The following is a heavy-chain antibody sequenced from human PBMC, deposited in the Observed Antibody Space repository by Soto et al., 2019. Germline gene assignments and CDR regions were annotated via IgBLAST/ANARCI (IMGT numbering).Heavy chain of an antibody. CDR3: APSYDSRPGYYFDY. Sequence: QVQLVESGGGVVQPGRSQRLSCAASGFTFSSYAMHWVRQAPGKGLEWVAVISYDGSNKYYADSVKGRFTISRDNSKNTLYLQMNSLRAEDTAVYYCAPSYDSRPGYYFDYWGQGTLVTVSS. CDR2: ISYDGSNK. J-gene: IGHJ4*02. D-gene: IGHD3-22*01. V-gene: IGHV3-30-3*01. CDR1: GFTFSSYA.